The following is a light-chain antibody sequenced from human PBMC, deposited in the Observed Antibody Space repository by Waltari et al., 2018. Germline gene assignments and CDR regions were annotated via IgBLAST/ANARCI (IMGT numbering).Light chain of an antibody. J-gene: IGKJ2*01. CDR3: HQYYSTPFT. Sequence: DIVMTQYPESLAVSLGERATINCKSSQSVLYSSNNKNQLAWYQKKPGQPPKLLLYWASTRESGVPDRFSGSGSETDFTLTISSLQAEDVAVYYCHQYYSTPFTFGQGTKLEIK. V-gene: IGKV4-1*01. CDR1: QSVLYSSNNKNQ. CDR2: WAS.